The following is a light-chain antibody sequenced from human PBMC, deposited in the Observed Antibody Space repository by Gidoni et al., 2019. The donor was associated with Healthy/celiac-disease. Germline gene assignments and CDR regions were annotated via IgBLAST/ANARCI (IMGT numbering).Light chain of an antibody. CDR3: SSYTSSSTLV. CDR1: SREVGGYNY. CDR2: DVS. V-gene: IGLV2-14*01. Sequence: QSALTQPASVSGSPGPSITISCTGTSREVGGYNYVSWYQQHPGKAPKLMIYDVSNRPSGVSNRFSGSKSGNTASLTISGLQAEDEADYYCSSYTSSSTLVFGGGTKLTVL. J-gene: IGLJ2*01.